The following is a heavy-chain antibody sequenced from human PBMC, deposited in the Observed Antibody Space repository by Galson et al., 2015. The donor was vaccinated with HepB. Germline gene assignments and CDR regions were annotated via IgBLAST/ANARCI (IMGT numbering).Heavy chain of an antibody. CDR3: ARHTRAAGEFDY. D-gene: IGHD6-13*01. Sequence: YYWGWIRQPPGKGLEWIGSIYYSGSTYYNPSLKSRVTISVDTSKNQFSLKLSSVTAADTAVYYCARHTRAAGEFDYWGQGTLVTVSS. J-gene: IGHJ4*02. CDR2: IYYSGST. CDR1: YY. V-gene: IGHV4-39*01.